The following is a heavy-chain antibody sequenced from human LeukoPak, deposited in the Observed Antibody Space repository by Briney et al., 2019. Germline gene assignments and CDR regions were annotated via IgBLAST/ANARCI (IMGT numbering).Heavy chain of an antibody. CDR1: GGSISSGSYY. D-gene: IGHD3-3*01. Sequence: SETLSLTCTVSGGSISSGSYYWSWIRQPAGKGLEWIGRIYTSGSTNYNPSLKSRVTISVDTSKNQFSLKLSSVTAADAAVYYCASPSYDFWSGYYGLYMDVWGKGTTVTVSS. CDR2: IYTSGST. J-gene: IGHJ6*03. V-gene: IGHV4-61*02. CDR3: ASPSYDFWSGYYGLYMDV.